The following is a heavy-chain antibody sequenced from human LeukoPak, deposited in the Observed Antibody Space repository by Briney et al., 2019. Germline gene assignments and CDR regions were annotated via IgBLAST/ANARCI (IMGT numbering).Heavy chain of an antibody. J-gene: IGHJ4*02. CDR3: AKDRGVLRYFDRLLSG. Sequence: GRSLRLSCAASGFTFSRYAMSWVRQAPGKGLEWVSAISGSGGSTYYADSVKGRFTISRDNSKNTLYLQINSLRAEDTAVYYCAKDRGVLRYFDRLLSGWGQGTLVTVSS. D-gene: IGHD3-9*01. CDR2: ISGSGGST. CDR1: GFTFSRYA. V-gene: IGHV3-23*01.